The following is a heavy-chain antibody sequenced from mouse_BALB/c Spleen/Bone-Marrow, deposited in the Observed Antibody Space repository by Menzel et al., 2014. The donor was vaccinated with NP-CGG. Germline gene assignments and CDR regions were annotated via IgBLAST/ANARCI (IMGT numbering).Heavy chain of an antibody. CDR3: ARGGNWDDFDV. Sequence: EVKLVESGGGLVQPGGSRKLSCAAYGFTFSSFGMHWVRQAPEKGLEWVAYISSGSTAICYADTVKGRFTISGDNPKNTLFLQMTSLRSEDTAMYYCARGGNWDDFDVWGAGTTVTVSS. CDR1: GFTFSSFG. J-gene: IGHJ1*01. D-gene: IGHD4-1*01. V-gene: IGHV5-17*02. CDR2: ISSGSTAI.